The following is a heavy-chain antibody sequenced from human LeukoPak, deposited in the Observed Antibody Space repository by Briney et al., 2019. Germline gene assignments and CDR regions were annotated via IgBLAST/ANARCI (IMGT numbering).Heavy chain of an antibody. D-gene: IGHD2-15*01. Sequence: SETLSLTCAVYGGSFSDYYWSWIRQPPGKGLEWIGEINHSGSTNYNPSLKSRVTISVDTSKNQFSLKLSSVTAADTAVYYCARHRGYCSGGSCHNHFDYWGQGTLVTVSS. CDR3: ARHRGYCSGGSCHNHFDY. J-gene: IGHJ4*02. CDR2: INHSGST. CDR1: GGSFSDYY. V-gene: IGHV4-34*01.